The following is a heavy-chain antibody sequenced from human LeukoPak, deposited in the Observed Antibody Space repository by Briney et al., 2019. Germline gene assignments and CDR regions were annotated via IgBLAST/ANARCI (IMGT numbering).Heavy chain of an antibody. V-gene: IGHV1-2*02. J-gene: IGHJ4*02. CDR3: ARDNIVVRGVQAPSEIDY. D-gene: IGHD3-10*01. CDR1: GYTFTGYY. Sequence: ASVKVSCKASGYTFTGYYMHWVRQAPGQGLEWMGWINPNSGGTNYAQKLQGRVTMTTDTSTSTAYMELRSLRSDDTAVYYCARDNIVVRGVQAPSEIDYWGQGTLVTVSS. CDR2: INPNSGGT.